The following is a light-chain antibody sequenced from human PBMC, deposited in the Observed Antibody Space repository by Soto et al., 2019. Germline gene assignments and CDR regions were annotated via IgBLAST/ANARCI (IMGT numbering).Light chain of an antibody. V-gene: IGLV3-21*02. Sequence: SYELTQPPSVSVAPGQTARITCGGNNIGSKSVHWYRQKPGQAPVLVVYDDRDRPSGIPERFSGSNSGNTATLTISRVEAGDEADYYCQVWDISSDPNYVFGAGTKLTVL. J-gene: IGLJ1*01. CDR1: NIGSKS. CDR2: DDR. CDR3: QVWDISSDPNYV.